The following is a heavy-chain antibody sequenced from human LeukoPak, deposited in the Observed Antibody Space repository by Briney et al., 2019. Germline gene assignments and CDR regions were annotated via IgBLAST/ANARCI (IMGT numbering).Heavy chain of an antibody. D-gene: IGHD6-19*01. J-gene: IGHJ3*02. CDR1: GFTFSNAW. Sequence: GGSLRLSCAASGFTFSNAWMHWVRQAPGKGLVWVSRIYSDGRTTDYADSVRGRFTISRDNAMNMLYLQMSGLNAEDTAVYCCVRETFIAMVGSHALDIWGQGTMVTVSS. V-gene: IGHV3-74*01. CDR3: VRETFIAMVGSHALDI. CDR2: IYSDGRTT.